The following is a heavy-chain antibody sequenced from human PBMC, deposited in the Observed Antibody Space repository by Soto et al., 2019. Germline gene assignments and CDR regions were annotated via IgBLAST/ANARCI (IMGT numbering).Heavy chain of an antibody. CDR2: ISAYNGNT. Sequence: QVQLVQSGAEVKKPGASVKVSCTASGYTFTSYGISWVRQAPGQGLEWMGWISAYNGNTNYAQKLQGRVTMTTDTSTSTAYMELRSLRSDDTAVYYCARVLGIAVAGRWKAFDIWGQGTMVTVSS. CDR1: GYTFTSYG. D-gene: IGHD6-19*01. V-gene: IGHV1-18*01. CDR3: ARVLGIAVAGRWKAFDI. J-gene: IGHJ3*02.